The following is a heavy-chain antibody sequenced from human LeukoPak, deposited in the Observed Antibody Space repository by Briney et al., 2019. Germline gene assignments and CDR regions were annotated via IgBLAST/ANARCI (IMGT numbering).Heavy chain of an antibody. CDR2: IYYSGST. CDR3: ARPYTSSSRYYYMDV. J-gene: IGHJ6*03. V-gene: IGHV4-38-2*01. CDR1: GFTLSDHY. D-gene: IGHD6-13*01. Sequence: KTGGSLRLSCAVSGFTLSDHYMDWVRQAPGKGLEWIGSIYYSGSTYYNPSLKSRVTISVDTSKNQFSLKLSSVTAADTAVYYCARPYTSSSRYYYMDVWGKGTTVTISS.